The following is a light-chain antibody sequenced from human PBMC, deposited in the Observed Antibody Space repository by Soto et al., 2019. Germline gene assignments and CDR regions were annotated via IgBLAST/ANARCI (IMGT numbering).Light chain of an antibody. J-gene: IGKJ4*01. Sequence: DTQMTQYPSTLSASIRDKVTITCRVGQSISSWLAWYQQRPGKAPKLLISKASTLQSGVPPRFSGSGSGTEFALTISSLQPDDFATYYCQQYESYPMTFGGGTRWISN. CDR2: KAS. V-gene: IGKV1-5*03. CDR3: QQYESYPMT. CDR1: QSISSW.